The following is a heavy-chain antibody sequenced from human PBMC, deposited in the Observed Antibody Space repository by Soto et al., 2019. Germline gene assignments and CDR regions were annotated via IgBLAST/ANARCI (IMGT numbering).Heavy chain of an antibody. CDR1: GYSFTSYW. D-gene: IGHD6-19*01. J-gene: IGHJ6*02. CDR3: ARHGAVAGYYYYYGMDV. Sequence: GESLKISCKGSGYSFTSYWISWVRQMPGKGLEWMGRIDPSDSYTNYSPSFQGHVTISADKSISTAYLQWSSLKASDTAMYYFARHGAVAGYYYYYGMDVWGQGTTVTVSS. CDR2: IDPSDSYT. V-gene: IGHV5-10-1*01.